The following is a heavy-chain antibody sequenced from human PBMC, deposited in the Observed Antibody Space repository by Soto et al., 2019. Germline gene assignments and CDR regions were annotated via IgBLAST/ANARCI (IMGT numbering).Heavy chain of an antibody. V-gene: IGHV3-30*03. CDR3: AIEVWSGPMDV. J-gene: IGHJ6*02. D-gene: IGHD3-3*01. CDR1: GFTFSSYG. Sequence: QVQLVESGGGVVQPGRSLRLSCAASGFTFSSYGMHWVRQAPGKGLEWVAVISYDGSNKNYADSVKGRFTISRDNSKNTQYLQMNSLRAEDTAVYYCAIEVWSGPMDVWGQWTTVTVSS. CDR2: ISYDGSNK.